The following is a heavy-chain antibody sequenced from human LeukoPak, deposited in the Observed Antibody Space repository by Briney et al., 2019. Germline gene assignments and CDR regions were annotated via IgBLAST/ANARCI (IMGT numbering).Heavy chain of an antibody. CDR1: GFTFDDYA. CDR2: ISGDGGST. Sequence: HSGGSLRLSCAASGFTFDDYAMHWVRQAPGKGLEWVSLISGDGGSTYYADSVKGRFTISRDNSKNSLYLQMNSLRTEDTALYYCAKAGVDTAMAVFAYYYYGMDVWGQGTTVTVSS. J-gene: IGHJ6*02. CDR3: AKAGVDTAMAVFAYYYYGMDV. V-gene: IGHV3-43*02. D-gene: IGHD5-18*01.